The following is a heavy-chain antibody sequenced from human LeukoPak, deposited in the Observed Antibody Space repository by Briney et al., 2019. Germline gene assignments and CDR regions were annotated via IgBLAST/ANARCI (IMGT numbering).Heavy chain of an antibody. J-gene: IGHJ4*02. Sequence: ASVKVSCKASGYTFTAYYMHWVRQAPGQGLEYVGWINPDSGDTNHAQNFQGRVTLTRDTSISTAYMELSSLRSDDSALYYCAGEYCGGGTCRQSFDFWGQGTLVTVSS. CDR3: AGEYCGGGTCRQSFDF. CDR2: INPDSGDT. CDR1: GYTFTAYY. V-gene: IGHV1-2*02. D-gene: IGHD2-15*01.